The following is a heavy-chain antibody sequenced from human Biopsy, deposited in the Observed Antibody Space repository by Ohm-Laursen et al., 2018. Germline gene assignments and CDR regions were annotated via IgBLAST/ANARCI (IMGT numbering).Heavy chain of an antibody. V-gene: IGHV4-59*01. D-gene: IGHD5-18*01. Sequence: SETLSLTCTVSGGSISGYYWTWIRQSPGKGLEWIGNIYNDVSTKYNPSLRSRVTISADKSANQFSLKLRSVTAADTAVYYCARGYAGLYEAFDFWGQGTVVTVAS. CDR2: IYNDVST. J-gene: IGHJ3*01. CDR3: ARGYAGLYEAFDF. CDR1: GGSISGYY.